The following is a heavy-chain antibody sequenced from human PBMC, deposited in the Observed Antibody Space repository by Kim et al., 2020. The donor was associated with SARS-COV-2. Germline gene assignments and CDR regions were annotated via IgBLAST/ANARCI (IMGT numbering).Heavy chain of an antibody. J-gene: IGHJ5*02. D-gene: IGHD3-10*01. V-gene: IGHV4-59*13. CDR2: IYYSGST. CDR3: ARGKGLWVGEFQQFDP. Sequence: SETLSLTCTVSGGSISSYYWSWIRQPPGKGLEWIGYIYYSGSTNYNPSLKSRVTISVDTSKNQFSLKLSSVTAADTAVYYCARGKGLWVGEFQQFDPWGQGTLVTVSS. CDR1: GGSISSYY.